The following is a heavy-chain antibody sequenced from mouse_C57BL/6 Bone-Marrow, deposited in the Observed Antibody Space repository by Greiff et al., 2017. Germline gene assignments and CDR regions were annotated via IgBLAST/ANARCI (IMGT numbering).Heavy chain of an antibody. CDR3: ARCDYEGAMDY. CDR1: GYTFTSYG. CDR2: IYPRSGNT. Sequence: QVQLQQSGAELARPGASVKLSCKASGYTFTSYGISWVKQRTGQGLEWIGEIYPRSGNTYYNEKFKGKATLTADKSSSTAYMELRSLTSEDSTVYFCARCDYEGAMDYWGQGTSVTVSS. D-gene: IGHD2-4*01. V-gene: IGHV1-81*01. J-gene: IGHJ4*01.